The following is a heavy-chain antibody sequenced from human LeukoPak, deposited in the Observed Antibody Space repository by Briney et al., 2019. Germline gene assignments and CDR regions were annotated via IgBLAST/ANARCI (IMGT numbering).Heavy chain of an antibody. Sequence: SSETLSLTCSVSGGSVSSAGYHWSWIRQAPGKGLEWIGHSGSPSYNPSLKSRVMISIDTSKNQFSLKVSTVTAADTAVYYCTTYYVGEGGRGHWGPGTLVTVSS. CDR2: SGSP. V-gene: IGHV4-61*08. CDR1: GGSVSSAGYH. CDR3: TTYYVGEGGRGH. D-gene: IGHD2-21*01. J-gene: IGHJ4*02.